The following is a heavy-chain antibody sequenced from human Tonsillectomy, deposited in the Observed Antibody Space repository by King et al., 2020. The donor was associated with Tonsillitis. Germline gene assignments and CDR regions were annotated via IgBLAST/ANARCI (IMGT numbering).Heavy chain of an antibody. CDR1: GYIFNEYS. V-gene: IGHV7-4-1*02. CDR2: IHTNTGNP. Sequence: VQLVESASELRKPGASVRVSCKTSGYIFNEYSLNWVRQAPGQGLEWVGGIHTNTGNPTYAQGFRGRFVLSLDTSVSTAYLQITNLKAEDPAVYYCARVNTTILAPFAYWGQGTLVIASS. CDR3: ARVNTTILAPFAY. D-gene: IGHD5-18*01. J-gene: IGHJ4*02.